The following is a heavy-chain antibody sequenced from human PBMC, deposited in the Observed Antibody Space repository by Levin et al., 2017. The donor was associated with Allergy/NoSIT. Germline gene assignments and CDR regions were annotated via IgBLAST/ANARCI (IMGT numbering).Heavy chain of an antibody. CDR2: IKSKTDGGTT. D-gene: IGHD3-3*01. CDR1: GFTFSNAW. CDR3: TTDGPIFAHYDFQNYYYYGMDV. Sequence: GGSLRLSCAASGFTFSNAWMSWVRQAPGKGLEWVGRIKSKTDGGTTDYAAPVKGRFTISRDDSKNTLYLQMNSLKTEDTAVYYCTTDGPIFAHYDFQNYYYYGMDVWGQGTTVTVSS. J-gene: IGHJ6*02. V-gene: IGHV3-15*01.